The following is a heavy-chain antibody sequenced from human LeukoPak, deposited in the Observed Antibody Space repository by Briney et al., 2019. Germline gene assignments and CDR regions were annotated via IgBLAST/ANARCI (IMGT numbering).Heavy chain of an antibody. J-gene: IGHJ3*02. Sequence: ASVKVSCKASGYTFTSYGISWVRQAPGQGLEWMGWISAYNGNTNYAQKLHGRVTMTTDTSTSTAYMELRSLRSDDTAVYYCARVGGSYYDFWSGYPDAFDIWGQGTMVTVSS. V-gene: IGHV1-18*01. CDR2: ISAYNGNT. CDR1: GYTFTSYG. D-gene: IGHD3-3*01. CDR3: ARVGGSYYDFWSGYPDAFDI.